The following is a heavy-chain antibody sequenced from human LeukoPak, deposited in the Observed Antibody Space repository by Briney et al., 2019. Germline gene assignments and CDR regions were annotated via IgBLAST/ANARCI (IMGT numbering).Heavy chain of an antibody. D-gene: IGHD3-22*01. J-gene: IGHJ4*02. Sequence: GGSLRLSCAASGFTFGNAWMTWVRQAPGKGLEWVGRIKSKTDGATTDYAAPVKGRFTISRDDSENTLYLQMNSLRAEDTAVYYCAKDFYEDDDSSDYYSRYFDYWGQGTLVTVSS. CDR1: GFTFGNAW. V-gene: IGHV3-15*01. CDR2: IKSKTDGATT. CDR3: AKDFYEDDDSSDYYSRYFDY.